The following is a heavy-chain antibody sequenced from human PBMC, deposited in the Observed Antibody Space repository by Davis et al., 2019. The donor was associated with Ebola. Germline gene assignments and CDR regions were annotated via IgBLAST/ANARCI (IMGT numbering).Heavy chain of an antibody. CDR2: IYPGDSDT. D-gene: IGHD1-26*01. CDR1: GYSFTSYW. CDR3: ARHIYPRGTYYHGMDV. Sequence: GESLKISCKGSGYSFTSYWIGWVRQMPGKGLEWMGIIYPGDSDTTYSPSFQGQVTISVDKSISTAYLQWSSLKASDTAMYYCARHIYPRGTYYHGMDVWGQGTTVTVSS. V-gene: IGHV5-51*01. J-gene: IGHJ6*02.